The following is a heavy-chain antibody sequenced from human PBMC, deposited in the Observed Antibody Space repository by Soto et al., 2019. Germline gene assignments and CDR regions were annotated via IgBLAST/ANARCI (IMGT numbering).Heavy chain of an antibody. J-gene: IGHJ6*02. D-gene: IGHD5-18*01. CDR2: INPNSGGT. V-gene: IGHV1-2*02. CDR1: GYTFTGYY. Sequence: ASVKVSCKASGYTFTGYYMHWARQAPGQGPEWMGWINPNSGGTNYSQKFQGRVTMTRDTSISTAYMELSRLRSDDTAVYYCARVLYSYGRYYYYGMDVWGQGTTVTVSS. CDR3: ARVLYSYGRYYYYGMDV.